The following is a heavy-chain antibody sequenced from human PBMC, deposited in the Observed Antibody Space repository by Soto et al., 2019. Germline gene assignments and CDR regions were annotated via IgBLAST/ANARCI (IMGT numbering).Heavy chain of an antibody. CDR3: AKNGGFIAAHRTPAANWFDP. CDR1: GFTFSSYA. CDR2: ISGSGGST. Sequence: GGSLRLSCAASGFTFSSYAMSWVRQAPGKGLEWVSAISGSGGSTYYADSVKGRFTISRDNSKNTRYLQMNSLRAEDTAVYYCAKNGGFIAAHRTPAANWFDPWGQGTLVTVSS. J-gene: IGHJ5*02. D-gene: IGHD6-6*01. V-gene: IGHV3-23*01.